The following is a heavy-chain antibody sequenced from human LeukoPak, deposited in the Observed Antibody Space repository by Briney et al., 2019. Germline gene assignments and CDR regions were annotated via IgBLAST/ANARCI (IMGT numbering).Heavy chain of an antibody. J-gene: IGHJ6*02. CDR1: GDSISSSGYY. D-gene: IGHD1-7*01. CDR3: ARHKGAGTTNYDGMDV. CDR2: IFYSGTT. Sequence: SETLSLTCIVSGDSISSSGYYRGWVRQPPGKGLEWVASIFYSGTTYYNPSLKSRLTISIDTSKKQFSLKLNSLTAADTAVYYCARHKGAGTTNYDGMDVWGQGTTVTVSS. V-gene: IGHV4-39*01.